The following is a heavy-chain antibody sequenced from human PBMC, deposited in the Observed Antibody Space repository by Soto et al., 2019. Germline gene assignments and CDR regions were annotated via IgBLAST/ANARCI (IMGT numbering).Heavy chain of an antibody. Sequence: LSLTCTVSGGSVSSGSYYWSWIRQPPGKGLEWIGYIYYSGSTNYNPSLKSRVTISVDTSKNQFSLKLSSVTAADTAVYYCARGDRWLHQYYFDYWGQGTLVTVSS. CDR3: ARGDRWLHQYYFDY. J-gene: IGHJ4*02. D-gene: IGHD5-12*01. CDR2: IYYSGST. CDR1: GGSVSSGSYY. V-gene: IGHV4-61*01.